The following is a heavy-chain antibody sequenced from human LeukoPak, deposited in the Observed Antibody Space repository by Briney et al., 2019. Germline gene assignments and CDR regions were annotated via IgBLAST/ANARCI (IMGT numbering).Heavy chain of an antibody. J-gene: IGHJ6*03. CDR2: INPNSGGT. V-gene: IGHV1-2*02. CDR1: KYTFTGYY. Sequence: ASVKVSCKASKYTFTGYYMHWVRQAPGQGLEWMGWINPNSGGTNYAQKFQGRVTMTRDTSISTAYMELSRLRSDDTAVYYCARVSVTQIDGYMDVWGKGTTVTVSS. CDR3: ARVSVTQIDGYMDV. D-gene: IGHD4-11*01.